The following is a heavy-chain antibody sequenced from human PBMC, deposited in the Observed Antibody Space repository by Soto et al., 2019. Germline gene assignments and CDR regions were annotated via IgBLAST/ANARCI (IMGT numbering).Heavy chain of an antibody. CDR3: ARVVGIAVDDY. CDR2: INAGNGNT. Sequence: QVQLVQSGAEVKKPGASVKVSCKASGYTFTSYAMHWVRQAPGQRLEWMGWINAGNGNTKYSQKFQGRVTITRDTAASTAYMELSSLRSEDTAVYYCARVVGIAVDDYWGQGTLVTVSS. V-gene: IGHV1-3*01. CDR1: GYTFTSYA. D-gene: IGHD6-19*01. J-gene: IGHJ4*02.